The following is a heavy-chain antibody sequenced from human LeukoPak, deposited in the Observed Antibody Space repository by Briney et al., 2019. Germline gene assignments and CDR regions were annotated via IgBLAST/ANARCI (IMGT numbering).Heavy chain of an antibody. CDR3: ARAIKHYYDSSGYYAYYFDY. CDR1: GYTFTSYD. J-gene: IGHJ4*02. D-gene: IGHD3-22*01. Sequence: GASVKVSCKASGYTFTSYDINWVRQATGQGLEWMGWMNPNSANTGYAQKFQGRVTMTRNTSVSTAYMELSSLRSEDTAVYYCARAIKHYYDSSGYYAYYFDYWGQGTLVTVSS. V-gene: IGHV1-8*01. CDR2: MNPNSANT.